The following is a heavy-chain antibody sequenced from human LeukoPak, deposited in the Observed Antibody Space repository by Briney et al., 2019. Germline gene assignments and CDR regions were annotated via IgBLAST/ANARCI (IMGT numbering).Heavy chain of an antibody. CDR1: GGSISSGGYY. Sequence: SQTLSLTCTVSGGSISSGGYYWSWIRQPPGKGLEWIGYIYHSGSTYYNPSLKSRVTISVDRSKNQFSLKLSSVTAADTAVYYCARVVIVGATIFDYWGQGTLVTVSS. CDR2: IYHSGST. V-gene: IGHV4-30-2*01. CDR3: ARVVIVGATIFDY. D-gene: IGHD1-26*01. J-gene: IGHJ4*02.